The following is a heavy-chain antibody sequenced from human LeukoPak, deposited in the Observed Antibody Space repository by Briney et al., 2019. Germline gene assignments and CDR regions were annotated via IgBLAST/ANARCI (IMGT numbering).Heavy chain of an antibody. CDR2: ISYDGSNK. Sequence: GRSLRLSCAASGFTFSSYAMHWVRQAPGKGLEWVAVISYDGSNKYYADSVKGRFTISRDNSKNTLYLQMNSLRAEDTAVYYSARGDFPRSYYDFWSGIIDYWGQGTLVTVSS. D-gene: IGHD3-3*01. V-gene: IGHV3-30-3*01. J-gene: IGHJ4*02. CDR3: ARGDFPRSYYDFWSGIIDY. CDR1: GFTFSSYA.